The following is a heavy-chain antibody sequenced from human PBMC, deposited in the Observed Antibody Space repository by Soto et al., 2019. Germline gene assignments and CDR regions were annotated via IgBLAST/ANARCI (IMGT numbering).Heavy chain of an antibody. Sequence: GASVKVSCKASGYTFTSYFMHWVRQAPGQGLEWMGIVNPSSGSTSYAQKFQGRVTMPRDTSTSTVYMELSSLRSEDTAVYYCARGVEIPPEGPNWFHPWGQGPPVTVSS. CDR1: GYTFTSYF. V-gene: IGHV1-46*03. J-gene: IGHJ5*02. CDR2: VNPSSGST. CDR3: ARGVEIPPEGPNWFHP.